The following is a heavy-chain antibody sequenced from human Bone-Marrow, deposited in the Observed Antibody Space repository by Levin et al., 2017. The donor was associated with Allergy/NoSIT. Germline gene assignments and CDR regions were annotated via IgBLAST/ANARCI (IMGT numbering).Heavy chain of an antibody. V-gene: IGHV1-18*01. J-gene: IGHJ6*02. CDR1: GYTFTTYG. Sequence: GESLKISCKASGYTFTTYGITWVRQAPGQGLEWMGWISAYNGNTNYAQKLQGRVTMTTDTSTNTAYMELRSLRSDDTAVYYCARVDGGSSFSYYYGMDVWGQGTTVTVSS. CDR3: ARVDGGSSFSYYYGMDV. CDR2: ISAYNGNT. D-gene: IGHD2-15*01.